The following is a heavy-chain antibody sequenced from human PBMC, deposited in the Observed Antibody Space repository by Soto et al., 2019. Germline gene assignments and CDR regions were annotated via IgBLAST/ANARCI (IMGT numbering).Heavy chain of an antibody. J-gene: IGHJ5*02. Sequence: SETLSLTCAVYGGSFSGYYWSWIRQPPGKGLEWIGEINHSGSTNYNPSLKSRVTISVDTSKNQFSLKLSSVTAADTAVYYCARNHAYCSSTSCYYATGPYNWFDPWGQGTLVTVSS. CDR1: GGSFSGYY. V-gene: IGHV4-34*01. CDR2: INHSGST. D-gene: IGHD2-2*01. CDR3: ARNHAYCSSTSCYYATGPYNWFDP.